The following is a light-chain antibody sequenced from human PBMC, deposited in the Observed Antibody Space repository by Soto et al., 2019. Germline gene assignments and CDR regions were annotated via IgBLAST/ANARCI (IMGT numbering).Light chain of an antibody. Sequence: EVVFTQSPGTLCLSPGEGATLSCRASQSVSSYLAWYQQKPGQAPRLLIYGASTRATGFPARFSGSGSGTEFTLTISSLQSEDFAVYYCQQYKNWPLTFGGGTKVDIK. J-gene: IGKJ4*01. CDR3: QQYKNWPLT. V-gene: IGKV3-15*01. CDR2: GAS. CDR1: QSVSSY.